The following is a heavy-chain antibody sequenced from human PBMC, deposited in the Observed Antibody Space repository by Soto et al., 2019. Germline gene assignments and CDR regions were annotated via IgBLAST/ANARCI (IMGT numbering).Heavy chain of an antibody. Sequence: SQTLALNCAISGDSVYSNSAAWNWIRQSPSRGLEWLGRTYYRSKWYNDYAVSVKSRITINPDTSKNQFSLQLNSVTPEDTAVYYCARGLTTVTTWYFDLWGRGTLVTVSS. J-gene: IGHJ2*01. CDR1: GDSVYSNSAA. D-gene: IGHD4-4*01. CDR3: ARGLTTVTTWYFDL. V-gene: IGHV6-1*01. CDR2: TYYRSKWYN.